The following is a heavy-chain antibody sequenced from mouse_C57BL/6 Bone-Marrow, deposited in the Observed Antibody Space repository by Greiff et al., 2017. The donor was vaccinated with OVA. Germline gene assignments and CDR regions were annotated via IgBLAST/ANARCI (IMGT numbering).Heavy chain of an antibody. Sequence: EVKVVESGGDLVKPGGSLKLSCAASGFTFSSYGMSWVRQTPDKRLEWVATISSGGSYTYYPDSVKGRFTISRDNAKNTLYLQMSSLKSEDTAMYYCARPIYYDYDGGSWFAYWGQGTLVTVSA. D-gene: IGHD2-4*01. CDR2: ISSGGSYT. CDR3: ARPIYYDYDGGSWFAY. CDR1: GFTFSSYG. J-gene: IGHJ3*01. V-gene: IGHV5-6*01.